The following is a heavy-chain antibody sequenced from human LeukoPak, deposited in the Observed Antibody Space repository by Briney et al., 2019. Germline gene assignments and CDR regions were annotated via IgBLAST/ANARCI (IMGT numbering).Heavy chain of an antibody. CDR2: INPNSGGT. D-gene: IGHD6-13*01. CDR1: GYIITGYY. Sequence: ASVKVSCKASGYIITGYYLHWVRQAPGQGLEWMGWINPNSGGTNYAQKFQGRVTMTRDTSISTAYMELSRLRSDDTAVYYCARDRTLIAAAGANWFDPWGQGTLVTVSS. V-gene: IGHV1-2*02. CDR3: ARDRTLIAAAGANWFDP. J-gene: IGHJ5*02.